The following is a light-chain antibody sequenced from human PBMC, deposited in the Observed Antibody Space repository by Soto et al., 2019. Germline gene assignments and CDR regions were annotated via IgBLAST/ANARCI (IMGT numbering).Light chain of an antibody. V-gene: IGLV1-44*01. CDR3: SSFTSSRAYV. CDR1: TSKIRSNT. CDR2: ATN. Sequence: QSVLTQPPSVSGTPGQRVTISCSGITSKIRSNTVNWYQQLPGTAPKLLISATNERPSGVPDRFSGSKSGTSASLAISGLQAEDEADYYCSSFTSSRAYVFGIGTKVTVL. J-gene: IGLJ1*01.